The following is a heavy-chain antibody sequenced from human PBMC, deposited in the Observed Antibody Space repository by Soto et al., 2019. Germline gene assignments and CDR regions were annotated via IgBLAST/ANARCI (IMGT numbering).Heavy chain of an antibody. CDR1: GGTFSGYA. V-gene: IGHV1-69*01. CDR2: IIPIFGTA. J-gene: IGHJ4*02. CDR3: ARLYCGGDCYFQYYFDY. Sequence: QVQLVQSGAEVKKPGSSVKVSCKASGGTFSGYAISWVRQAPGQGLEWMGGIIPIFGTANYAQKFQGRVTITADESTSTAYMELSSLRSEDTAVYYCARLYCGGDCYFQYYFDYWGQGTLVTVSS. D-gene: IGHD2-21*02.